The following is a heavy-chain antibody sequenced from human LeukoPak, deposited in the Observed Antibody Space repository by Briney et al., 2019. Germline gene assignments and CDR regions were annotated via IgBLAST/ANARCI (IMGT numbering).Heavy chain of an antibody. CDR2: IIPIFGTA. Sequence: SVKVSCKASGGTFSSYAISWVRQAPGQGLEWMGGIIPIFGTANYAQKFQGRVTITADESTSTAYMELSSLRSEDTAVYYCASGVGYCSGGSCYSGSLDYWGQGTLVTVSS. CDR1: GGTFSSYA. J-gene: IGHJ4*02. D-gene: IGHD2-15*01. CDR3: ASGVGYCSGGSCYSGSLDY. V-gene: IGHV1-69*13.